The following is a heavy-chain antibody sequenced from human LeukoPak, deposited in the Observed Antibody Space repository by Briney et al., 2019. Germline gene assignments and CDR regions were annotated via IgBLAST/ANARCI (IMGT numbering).Heavy chain of an antibody. J-gene: IGHJ4*02. D-gene: IGHD6-13*01. CDR2: VDGGGGGT. Sequence: GGSLRLSCAVSGFTFSSYAMTWVRQTPGRGLEWVSSVDGGGGGTYYADSVKGRFTISRDNSKDTLYLQMNGLRAEDTAVYFCAKQSAGSAAWYSLHYDFWGQGTLVTVSS. CDR3: AKQSAGSAAWYSLHYDF. CDR1: GFTFSSYA. V-gene: IGHV3-23*01.